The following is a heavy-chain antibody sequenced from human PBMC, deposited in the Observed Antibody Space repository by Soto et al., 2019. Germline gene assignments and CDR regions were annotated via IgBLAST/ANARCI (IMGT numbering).Heavy chain of an antibody. D-gene: IGHD3-3*01. J-gene: IGHJ4*02. CDR3: ARRNDFWSGYSLDD. CDR2: MHYTGFS. Sequence: SETLSLTCSFSGDSVTSHYLTWIRQSPEKGLEWIGYMHYTGFSHYNPSLKSRLTISVDTSKNQFSLKLSSVTAADTAVYYCARRNDFWSGYSLDDPGQGTRVTVSS. CDR1: GDSVTSHY. V-gene: IGHV4-59*02.